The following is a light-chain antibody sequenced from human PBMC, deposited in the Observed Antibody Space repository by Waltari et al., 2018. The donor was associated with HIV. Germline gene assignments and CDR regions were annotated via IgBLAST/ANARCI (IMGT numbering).Light chain of an antibody. CDR3: QQYFNDPHT. Sequence: DIQMTQSPSSLSASVGDRVTLTCRASQDILNSLAWYPQTSGKVPKLLVYNTFTVQTVVPSRFSGSGSGTDYTLTISALQPEDFATYYCQQYFNDPHTFGGGTKVEIK. CDR1: QDILNS. V-gene: IGKV1-NL1*01. J-gene: IGKJ4*01. CDR2: NTF.